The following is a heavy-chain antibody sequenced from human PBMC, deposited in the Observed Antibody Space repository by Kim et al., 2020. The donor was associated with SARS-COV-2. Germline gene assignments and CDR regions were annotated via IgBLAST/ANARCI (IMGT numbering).Heavy chain of an antibody. J-gene: IGHJ6*02. V-gene: IGHV4-34*01. D-gene: IGHD6-13*01. CDR3: ARQGSSSWYRPHYYYYGMDV. CDR2: INHSGST. Sequence: SETLSLTCAVYGGSFSGYYWSWIRQPPGKGLEWIGEINHSGSTNYNPSLKSRVTISVDTSKNQFSLKLSSVTAADTAVYYCARQGSSSWYRPHYYYYGMDVWGQGTTVTVSS. CDR1: GGSFSGYY.